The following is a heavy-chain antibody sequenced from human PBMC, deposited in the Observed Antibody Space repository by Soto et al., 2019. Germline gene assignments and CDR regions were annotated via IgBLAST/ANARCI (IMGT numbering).Heavy chain of an antibody. J-gene: IGHJ5*02. D-gene: IGHD3-10*01. Sequence: EMKLVESGGGLVRPGGSLQLSCTASGFTFSAFPIHWVRQASGKGLEWVGRIRSRINGHATAYGESVTGRFTISRDDSRDTDYLQMTTLKIEDTAVYYCVRQSTEGYRKNNWFATWGQGTLVTVSS. V-gene: IGHV3-73*02. CDR1: GFTFSAFP. CDR2: IRSRINGHAT. CDR3: VRQSTEGYRKNNWFAT.